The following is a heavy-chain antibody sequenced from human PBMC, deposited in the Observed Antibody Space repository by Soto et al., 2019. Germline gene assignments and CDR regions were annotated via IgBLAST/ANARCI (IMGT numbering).Heavy chain of an antibody. CDR1: GGSISNYY. D-gene: IGHD3-10*01. CDR3: AIYGSGSYDTF. Sequence: PSETLSLTCTVSGGSISNYYWSWIRQPPGRGLEWIGHIFYTGITKYNPSLKSRVTMSVDTSSHYFSLKVNSVTAADTAVYYCAIYGSGSYDTFWGRGTLVTVSS. J-gene: IGHJ4*02. V-gene: IGHV4-59*01. CDR2: IFYTGIT.